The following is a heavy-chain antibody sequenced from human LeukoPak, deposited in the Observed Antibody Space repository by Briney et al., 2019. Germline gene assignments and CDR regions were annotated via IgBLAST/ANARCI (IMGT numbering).Heavy chain of an antibody. CDR1: GFTFSSYA. J-gene: IGHJ4*02. CDR3: ARIPRNTAMFIY. Sequence: PGGSLRLSCAASGFTFSSYAMHWVRQAPGKGLEWVAVISYDGSNKYYADSVKGRFTISRDNSKNTLYLQMNSLRAEDTAVYYCARIPRNTAMFIYWGQGTLVTVSS. V-gene: IGHV3-30*04. CDR2: ISYDGSNK. D-gene: IGHD5-18*01.